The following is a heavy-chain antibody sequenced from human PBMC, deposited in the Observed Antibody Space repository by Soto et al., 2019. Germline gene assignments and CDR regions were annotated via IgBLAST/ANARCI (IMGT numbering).Heavy chain of an antibody. CDR3: AKSPLTYYYDSSGYPDAFDI. CDR1: GFTFSSYA. CDR2: ISGSGGST. V-gene: IGHV3-23*01. J-gene: IGHJ3*02. Sequence: GGSLRLSCAASGFTFSSYAMSWVRQAPGKGLEWVSAISGSGGSTYYADSVKGRFTISRDNSKNTLYLQMNSLRAEDTAVYYCAKSPLTYYYDSSGYPDAFDIWGQGTMVTVSS. D-gene: IGHD3-22*01.